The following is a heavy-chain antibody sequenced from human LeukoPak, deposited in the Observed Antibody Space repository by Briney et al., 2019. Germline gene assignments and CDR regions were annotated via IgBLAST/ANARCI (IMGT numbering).Heavy chain of an antibody. CDR3: ASHVSYYYGSGSSTSARPTVDY. Sequence: GGSLRLSCAASGFTFSSYSMNWVRQAPGKGLEWVSSISSSSSHIYYADSVKGRFTISRDNAKNSLYLQMNSLRAEDTAVYYCASHVSYYYGSGSSTSARPTVDYWGQGTLVTVSS. CDR1: GFTFSSYS. CDR2: ISSSSSHI. D-gene: IGHD3-10*01. V-gene: IGHV3-21*01. J-gene: IGHJ4*02.